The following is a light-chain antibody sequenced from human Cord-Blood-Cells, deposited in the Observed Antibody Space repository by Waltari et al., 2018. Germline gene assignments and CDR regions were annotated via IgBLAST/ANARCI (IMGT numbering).Light chain of an antibody. Sequence: DLVMTQSPLSLPVTPGEPASIACRSSQSLLHSNGYIYLACYLQKPGQSPHLLIYLCSNRASGVPDRFSGSGSGTDFTLKISRVEAEDVGVYYCMQALQAPRTFGQGTKVEIK. V-gene: IGKV2-28*01. J-gene: IGKJ1*01. CDR3: MQALQAPRT. CDR2: LCS. CDR1: QSLLHSNGYIY.